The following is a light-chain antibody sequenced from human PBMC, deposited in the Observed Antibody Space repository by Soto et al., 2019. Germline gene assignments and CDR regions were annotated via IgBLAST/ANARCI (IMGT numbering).Light chain of an antibody. CDR3: AAWDDSLSGLV. Sequence: QSVLTQPPSASGTPGQTVTISCSGSSSNVGSNYVYWYQQLPRTAPKILIYRNNQRPSGVPDRCSGSKSGTSASLAISGLLSEDEADYYCAAWDDSLSGLVFGGGTKLTVL. J-gene: IGLJ2*01. CDR1: SSNVGSNY. CDR2: RNN. V-gene: IGLV1-47*01.